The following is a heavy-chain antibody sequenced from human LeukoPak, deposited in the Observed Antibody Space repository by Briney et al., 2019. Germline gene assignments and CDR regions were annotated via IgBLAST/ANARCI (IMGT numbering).Heavy chain of an antibody. CDR1: GVIISSYA. V-gene: IGHV3-23*01. CDR2: INGRGDNT. D-gene: IGHD2/OR15-2a*01. Sequence: GGSLRLSCAASGVIISSYAMSWVRQAPGKGLEWVSAINGRGDNTYYADFVKGRFTISRDNSKSTVYLQMNGLRTEDTAVYYCAKDRVSPGFNWFDPWGQGTLVTVSS. CDR3: AKDRVSPGFNWFDP. J-gene: IGHJ5*02.